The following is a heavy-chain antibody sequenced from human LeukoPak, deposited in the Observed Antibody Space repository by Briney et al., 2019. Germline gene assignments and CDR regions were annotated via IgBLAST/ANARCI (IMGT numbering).Heavy chain of an antibody. CDR1: GGSISNYY. CDR2: IYTSGST. V-gene: IGHV4-4*07. J-gene: IGHJ4*02. CDR3: ARAEYYDSSGYSVDY. Sequence: SETLSLTCTVSGGSISNYYWSWIRQPAGKGLEWIGRIYTSGSTNYNPSLKSRVTMSVDTSKNQFSLKLSSVTAADTAVYYCARAEYYDSSGYSVDYWGQGTLVTVSS. D-gene: IGHD3-22*01.